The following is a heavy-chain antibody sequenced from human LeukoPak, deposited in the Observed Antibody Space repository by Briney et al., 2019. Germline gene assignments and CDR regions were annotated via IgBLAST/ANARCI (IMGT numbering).Heavy chain of an antibody. D-gene: IGHD3-16*02. CDR1: GGSISSSSYY. CDR2: IYYSGST. Sequence: PSETLSLTCTVSGGSISSSSYYWGWIRQPPGKGLEWIGSIYYSGSTYYNPSLKSRVTISVDTSKNQFSLKLSSVTAADTAVYYCARLGDYDYVWGGYRYTFDYWGQGTLVTVSS. V-gene: IGHV4-39*01. J-gene: IGHJ4*02. CDR3: ARLGDYDYVWGGYRYTFDY.